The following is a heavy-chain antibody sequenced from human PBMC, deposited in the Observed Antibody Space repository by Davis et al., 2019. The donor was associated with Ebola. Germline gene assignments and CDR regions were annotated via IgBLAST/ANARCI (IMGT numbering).Heavy chain of an antibody. Sequence: GESLKISCAASGFTFDDYTMHWVRQAPEKGLEWVSLISWDGGSTYYADSVKGRFTISRDNSKNSLYLQMNSLRTEDTALYYCAKDPGGDSRSWGVDYYYGMDVWGQGTTVTVSS. J-gene: IGHJ6*02. D-gene: IGHD6-13*01. CDR1: GFTFDDYT. CDR2: ISWDGGST. CDR3: AKDPGGDSRSWGVDYYYGMDV. V-gene: IGHV3-43*01.